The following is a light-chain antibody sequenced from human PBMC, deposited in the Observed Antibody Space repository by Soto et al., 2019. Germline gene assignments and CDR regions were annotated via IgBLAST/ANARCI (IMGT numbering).Light chain of an antibody. V-gene: IGKV3-11*01. CDR3: QQRSNWPPYT. J-gene: IGKJ2*01. CDR1: QSVSTY. CDR2: DAS. Sequence: EIVLTQSPATLSLSPGERATLSCRASQSVSTYLAWYQQKPGQAPRLLIYDASNRATGIPAGFSGSGSGTDFTLTISSLEPEDFEVYYCQQRSNWPPYTFGQGTKLEIK.